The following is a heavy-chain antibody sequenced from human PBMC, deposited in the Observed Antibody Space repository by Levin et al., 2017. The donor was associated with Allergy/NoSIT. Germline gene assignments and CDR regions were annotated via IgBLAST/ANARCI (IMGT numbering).Heavy chain of an antibody. CDR2: IKQDGSER. D-gene: IGHD2-2*01. V-gene: IGHV3-7*01. J-gene: IGHJ4*02. CDR1: GFSFSNYW. CDR3: ARDYAAGAIDH. Sequence: GESLKISCAVSGFSFSNYWMTWVRQAPGKGLEWVAIIKQDGSERYYVDSVKGRFTISRDNAKNSLYLQMNGLRAEDTALYYCARDYAAGAIDHWGQGTLVTVSS.